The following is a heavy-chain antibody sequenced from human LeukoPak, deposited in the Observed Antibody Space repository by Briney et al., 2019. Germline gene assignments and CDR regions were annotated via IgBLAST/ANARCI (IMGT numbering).Heavy chain of an antibody. Sequence: ASVKVSCKASRYTFTGYYMHWVRQAPGQGLEWMGWVNPNSGGTNYAQKFQGRVTMTRDTSISTAYMELSRLRSDDTAVYYCARGYDFWSGYQHWGQGTLVTVSS. V-gene: IGHV1-2*02. CDR1: RYTFTGYY. D-gene: IGHD3-3*01. CDR2: VNPNSGGT. CDR3: ARGYDFWSGYQH. J-gene: IGHJ4*02.